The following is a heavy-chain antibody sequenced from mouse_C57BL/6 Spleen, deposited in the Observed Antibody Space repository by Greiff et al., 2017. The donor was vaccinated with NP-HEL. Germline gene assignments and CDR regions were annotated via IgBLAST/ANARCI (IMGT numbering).Heavy chain of an antibody. CDR3: ARRGSNYWFAY. CDR1: GYTFTSYW. Sequence: QVHVKQPGAELVMPGASVKLSCKASGYTFTSYWMHWVKQRPGQGLEWIGELDPSDSYTNYNQKFKGKSTLTVDKSSSTAYMQLSSLTSEDSAVYYCARRGSNYWFAYWGQGTLVTVSA. J-gene: IGHJ3*01. V-gene: IGHV1-69*01. D-gene: IGHD2-5*01. CDR2: LDPSDSYT.